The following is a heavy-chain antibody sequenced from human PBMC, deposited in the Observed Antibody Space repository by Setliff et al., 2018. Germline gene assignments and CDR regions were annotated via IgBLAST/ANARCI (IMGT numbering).Heavy chain of an antibody. CDR1: GGSIRGYY. CDR2: IYYSWST. J-gene: IGHJ6*03. V-gene: IGHV4-59*01. Sequence: KPSETLSLTCTVSGGSIRGYYWSWILQPPGKGLEWIGYIYYSWSTNYNPSLNSRVTISVDTSKNQFSLNLNSVTAADTAVYYCARMSGFQYMDVWGKGTTVTVSS. D-gene: IGHD3-3*01. CDR3: ARMSGFQYMDV.